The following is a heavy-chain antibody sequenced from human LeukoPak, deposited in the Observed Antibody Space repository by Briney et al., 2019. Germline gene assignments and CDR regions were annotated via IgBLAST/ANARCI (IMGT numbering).Heavy chain of an antibody. V-gene: IGHV1-18*01. CDR2: ISAYNGNT. CDR1: GYTFTSYG. D-gene: IGHD3-22*01. J-gene: IGHJ4*02. Sequence: ASVKVSCKASGYTFTSYGISWVRQAPGQGLEWMGWISAYNGNTNYAQKLQGRVTMTTDTSTSTAYMELRGLRSDDTAVYYCARDKGYYYDSSGYYENWGQGTLVTVSS. CDR3: ARDKGYYYDSSGYYEN.